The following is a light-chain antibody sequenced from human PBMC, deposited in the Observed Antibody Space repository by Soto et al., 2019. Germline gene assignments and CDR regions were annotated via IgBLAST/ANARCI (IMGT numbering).Light chain of an antibody. J-gene: IGLJ1*01. CDR1: SSDVGGYSY. CDR3: ASYTTSSTYV. V-gene: IGLV2-14*01. Sequence: QSVLTQPASVSGSPGQSIAISCTETSSDVGGYSYVSWYQQQPGKAPKLVISDVSNRPSGVSDRFSGSKSGSTASLTISGLQTEDEADYYCASYTTSSTYVFGTGTKFTVL. CDR2: DVS.